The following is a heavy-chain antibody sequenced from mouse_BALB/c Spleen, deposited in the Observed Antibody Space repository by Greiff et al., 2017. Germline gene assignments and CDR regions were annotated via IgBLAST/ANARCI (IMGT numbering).Heavy chain of an antibody. CDR3: ARDHGSSLAWFAY. V-gene: IGHV5-6-3*01. D-gene: IGHD1-1*01. J-gene: IGHJ3*01. Sequence: DVKLVESGGGLVQPGGSLKLSCAASGFTFSSYGMSWVRQTPDKRLELVATINSNGGSTYYPDSVKGRFTISRDNAKNTLYLQMSSLKSEDTAMYYCARDHGSSLAWFAYWGQGTLVTVSA. CDR1: GFTFSSYG. CDR2: INSNGGST.